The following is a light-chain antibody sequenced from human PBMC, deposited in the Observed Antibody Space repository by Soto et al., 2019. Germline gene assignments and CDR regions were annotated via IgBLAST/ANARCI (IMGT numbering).Light chain of an antibody. CDR1: QSVSSSY. CDR2: GAS. V-gene: IGKV3-20*01. J-gene: IGKJ4*01. CDR3: QQYGSSPLRT. Sequence: IVLTQSPGTLSLSPGERATLSCRASQSVSSSYLAWYQQKPGQAPRLLLYGASSRATGIPERFSGRGSGTDFSLTISIREPEDFAVYYCQQYGSSPLRTFGGGTKVDI.